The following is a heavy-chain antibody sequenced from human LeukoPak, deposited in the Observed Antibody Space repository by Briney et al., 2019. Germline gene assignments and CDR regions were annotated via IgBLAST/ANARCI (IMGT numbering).Heavy chain of an antibody. CDR2: IYSGGST. J-gene: IGHJ3*02. Sequence: GGSLRLSCAASGFTVSSNYMSWVRQAPGKGLEWVSVIYSGGSTYYADSVKGRFTISRDNSKNTLYLQMNSLRAEDTAVYYCARKGVARAFDIWGQGTMVTVSS. CDR1: GFTVSSNY. CDR3: ARKGVARAFDI. D-gene: IGHD5-12*01. V-gene: IGHV3-53*01.